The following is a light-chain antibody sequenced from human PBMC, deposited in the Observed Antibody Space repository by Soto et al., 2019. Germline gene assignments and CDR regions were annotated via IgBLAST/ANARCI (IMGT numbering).Light chain of an antibody. Sequence: EIVMTQSPATLSVSPGERATLSCMASQSVSSNLAWYQQKLGQAPRLLIYGASTRATGIPARFSSGGSGTEFTLTISSLQSEDFAVYYCQQYNYWPPITFGQGTRLEN. J-gene: IGKJ5*01. CDR2: GAS. CDR3: QQYNYWPPIT. CDR1: QSVSSN. V-gene: IGKV3-15*01.